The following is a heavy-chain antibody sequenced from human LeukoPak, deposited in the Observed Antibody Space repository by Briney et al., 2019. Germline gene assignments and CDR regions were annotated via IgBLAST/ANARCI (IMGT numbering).Heavy chain of an antibody. Sequence: GGSLRLSCAASGFTVSSNYMSWVRQAPGKGLEWVAFIRYDGSNKYYADSVKGRFTISRDNSKNTLYLQMNSLRAEDTAVYYCAKEVGSYGYVAFDYWGQGTLVTVSS. CDR3: AKEVGSYGYVAFDY. V-gene: IGHV3-30*02. CDR1: GFTVSSNY. J-gene: IGHJ4*02. D-gene: IGHD5-18*01. CDR2: IRYDGSNK.